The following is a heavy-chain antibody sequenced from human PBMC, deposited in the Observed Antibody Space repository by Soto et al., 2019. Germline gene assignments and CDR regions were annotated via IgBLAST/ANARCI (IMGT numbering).Heavy chain of an antibody. J-gene: IGHJ4*02. Sequence: ASVKVSCKASGGTFSSYTISWVRQAPGQGLEWMGRIIPILGIANYAQKFQGRVTITADKSTSTAYMELSSLRSEDTAVYYCASGSSSAPGVFDYWGQGTLVTVSS. CDR3: ASGSSSAPGVFDY. V-gene: IGHV1-69*02. CDR1: GGTFSSYT. D-gene: IGHD6-6*01. CDR2: IIPILGIA.